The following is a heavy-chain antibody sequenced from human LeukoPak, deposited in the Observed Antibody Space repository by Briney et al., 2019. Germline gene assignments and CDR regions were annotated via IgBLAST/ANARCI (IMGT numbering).Heavy chain of an antibody. D-gene: IGHD3-22*01. CDR1: GGSISSSSYY. Sequence: PSETLSLTCTVSGGSISSSSYYWGWIRQPPGKGLEWIGSIYYSGSTYYNPSLKSRVTISVDTSKNQFSLKLSSVTAADTAVYYCARQTPDYYDSSGYPSTPTGCFDYWGQGTLVTVSS. V-gene: IGHV4-39*01. J-gene: IGHJ4*02. CDR3: ARQTPDYYDSSGYPSTPTGCFDY. CDR2: IYYSGST.